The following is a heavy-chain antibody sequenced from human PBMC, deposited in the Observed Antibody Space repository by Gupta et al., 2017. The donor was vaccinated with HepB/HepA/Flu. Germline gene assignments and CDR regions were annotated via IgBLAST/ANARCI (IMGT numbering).Heavy chain of an antibody. V-gene: IGHV3-33*01. CDR1: GFNFFVYG. CDR3: ARDLGAGRYFDY. Sequence: QVQLVESGGGVVQPGGSLRLSCAASGFNFFVYGMHWVRQAPGKGLEWLSVIGNDGTFEAYKDPVKGRFTISRDNSKNTLYLQINRLRAEDTAVYYCARDLGAGRYFDYWGQGILVTVSS. D-gene: IGHD3-10*01. CDR2: IGNDGTFE. J-gene: IGHJ4*02.